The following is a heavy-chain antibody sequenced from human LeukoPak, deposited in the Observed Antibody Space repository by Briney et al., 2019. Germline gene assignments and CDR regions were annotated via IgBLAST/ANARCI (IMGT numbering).Heavy chain of an antibody. CDR1: GGSISSYY. V-gene: IGHV4-59*01. CDR2: IYYSGST. CDR3: ARDHIVVVPAARVYYYYYGMDV. D-gene: IGHD2-2*01. Sequence: SETLSLTCTVSGGSISSYYWSWIRQPPGKGLEWIGYIYYSGSTNYNPSLKSRVTISVDTSKNQFSLKLGSVTAADTAVYYCARDHIVVVPAARVYYYYYGMDVWGQGTTVTVSS. J-gene: IGHJ6*02.